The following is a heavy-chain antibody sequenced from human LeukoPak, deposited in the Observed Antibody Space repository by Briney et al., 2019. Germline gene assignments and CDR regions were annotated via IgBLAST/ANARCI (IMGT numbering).Heavy chain of an antibody. CDR3: ARVLPVYGSGSYYCDY. J-gene: IGHJ4*02. D-gene: IGHD3-10*01. Sequence: GGSLRLSCAASGFTFSTYNMNWVRQAPGKGLEWVSSITSSSSYIYYADSVKGRFTISRDNSKNTLYLQMNSLRAEDTAVYYCARVLPVYGSGSYYCDYWGQGTLVTVSS. V-gene: IGHV3-21*04. CDR1: GFTFSTYN. CDR2: ITSSSSYI.